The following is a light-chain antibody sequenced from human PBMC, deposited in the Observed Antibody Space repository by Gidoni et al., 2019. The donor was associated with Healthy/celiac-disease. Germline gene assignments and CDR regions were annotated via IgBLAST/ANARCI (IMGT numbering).Light chain of an antibody. V-gene: IGKV3-11*01. CDR3: QQRCNWPPSLT. J-gene: IGKJ4*01. CDR2: DAS. CDR1: QSVSSY. Sequence: EIVLTQSPATLSLSPGERATLSCRASQSVSSYLAWYQQKPGQAPRLLIYDASNRATGIPARFSGSGSGTDFTLTISSLEPEDFAVYYCQQRCNWPPSLTFGGGTKVEIK.